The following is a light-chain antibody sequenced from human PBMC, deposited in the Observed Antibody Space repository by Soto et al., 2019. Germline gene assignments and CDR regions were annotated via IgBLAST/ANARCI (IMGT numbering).Light chain of an antibody. CDR2: GAS. Sequence: EIVLTQTPGTLSLSPGERATLSCRASQSVTSSHLAWDQQKPGQAPRLLIYGASTRATGIPDRFSGSGSDTDFSLPIRRLDPEDFAMYYCLLYFSPDRYTFGPGTKVQIK. V-gene: IGKV3-20*01. J-gene: IGKJ2*01. CDR3: LLYFSPDRYT. CDR1: QSVTSSH.